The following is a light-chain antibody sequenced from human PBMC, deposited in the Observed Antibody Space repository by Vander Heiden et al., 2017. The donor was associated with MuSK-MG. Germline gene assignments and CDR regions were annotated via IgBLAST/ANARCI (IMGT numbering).Light chain of an antibody. Sequence: DIVMSQSPLSLPVTPGEPASIPCSYSQRLLHSNGYSYSDWYLQKPGQSPQLLIYLGSNRASGVPERFSGSGSGTDFTLKISRVEAEDVGVYYCRQDLQTPYTFGPGTKLEIK. V-gene: IGKV2-28*01. CDR3: RQDLQTPYT. CDR2: LGS. J-gene: IGKJ2*01. CDR1: QRLLHSNGYSY.